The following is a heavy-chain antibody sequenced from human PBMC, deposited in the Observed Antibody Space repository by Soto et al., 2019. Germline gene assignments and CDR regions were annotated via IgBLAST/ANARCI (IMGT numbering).Heavy chain of an antibody. CDR3: AKDWVGARYYYGMDV. D-gene: IGHD1-26*01. V-gene: IGHV3-23*01. J-gene: IGHJ6*02. CDR2: ISGSGGST. Sequence: GWSLRLACAYSVFTFISYAMRWVRQAPGKGLEWVSAISGSGGSTYYADSVKGRFTISRDNSKNTLYLQMNRLRAEDTAVYYCAKDWVGARYYYGMDVWGQGTTVTVSS. CDR1: VFTFISYA.